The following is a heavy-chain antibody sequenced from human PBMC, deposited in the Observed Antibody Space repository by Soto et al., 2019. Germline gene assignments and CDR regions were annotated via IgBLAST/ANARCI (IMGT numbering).Heavy chain of an antibody. Sequence: LRLSCAASIFTFNTYNMNWVRQAPGKGLEWVSSISSRSSYIYYADSVKGRFTISRDNANNSLYLQMNSLRVEDTAVYYCARGVTANWALDAFDIWGQGTMVTVSS. D-gene: IGHD1-1*01. V-gene: IGHV3-21*01. CDR2: ISSRSSYI. CDR1: IFTFNTYN. CDR3: ARGVTANWALDAFDI. J-gene: IGHJ3*02.